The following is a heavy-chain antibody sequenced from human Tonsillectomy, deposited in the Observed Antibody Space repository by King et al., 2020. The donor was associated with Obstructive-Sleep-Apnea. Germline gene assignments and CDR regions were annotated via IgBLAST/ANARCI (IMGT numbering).Heavy chain of an antibody. CDR1: GFTFSRYW. CDR3: ARGWTGYYTDFYFDC. CDR2: IKQEGSEK. J-gene: IGHJ4*02. Sequence: VQLVESGGGLVQPGGSLRLSCAASGFTFSRYWMSWVRQAPGKGLEWVANIKQEGSEKFYVDSVRGRFTISRDNAKNSLYLQMNSLTAEDTAVYYCARGWTGYYTDFYFDCWGQGTLVTVSS. V-gene: IGHV3-7*03. D-gene: IGHD3/OR15-3a*01.